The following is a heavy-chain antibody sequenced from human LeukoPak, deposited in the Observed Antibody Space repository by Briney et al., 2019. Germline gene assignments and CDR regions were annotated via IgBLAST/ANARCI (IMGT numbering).Heavy chain of an antibody. Sequence: SETLSLTCTVSGGSISSSSYYWGWIRQPPGKGLEWIGSIYYSGSTYYNPSLKSRVTISVDTSKNQFSLKLSSVTAADTAVYYCARVFSGQDYWGQGTLVTVSS. V-gene: IGHV4-39*07. J-gene: IGHJ4*02. D-gene: IGHD6-19*01. CDR3: ARVFSGQDY. CDR1: GGSISSSSYY. CDR2: IYYSGST.